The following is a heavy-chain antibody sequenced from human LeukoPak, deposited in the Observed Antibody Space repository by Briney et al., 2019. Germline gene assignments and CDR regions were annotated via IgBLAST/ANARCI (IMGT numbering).Heavy chain of an antibody. D-gene: IGHD5-12*01. V-gene: IGHV5-51*01. CDR1: GYSFTSYW. CDR2: IYPGDSDT. Sequence: GASLKISCKGSGYSFTSYWIGWVRQMPGKGLEWMGIIYPGDSDTRYSPSFQGQVTISADKSISPAYLQWSSLKASDTAMYYCARYRGIVATERRGMDVWGQGTTVTVSS. CDR3: ARYRGIVATERRGMDV. J-gene: IGHJ6*02.